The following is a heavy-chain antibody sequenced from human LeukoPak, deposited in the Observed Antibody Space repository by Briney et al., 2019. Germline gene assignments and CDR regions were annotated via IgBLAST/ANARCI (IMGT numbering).Heavy chain of an antibody. V-gene: IGHV1-2*04. J-gene: IGHJ5*02. Sequence: SSVKVPCKASGYTFTGYYMHWVRQAPGQGLEWMVWINPNSGGTNYAQKFQGWVTMTRDTSISTAYMELSRLRSDDTAVYYCARSEPFGELPGPQFYPWGQGTLVTVSS. CDR2: INPNSGGT. CDR1: GYTFTGYY. CDR3: ARSEPFGELPGPQFYP. D-gene: IGHD3-10*01.